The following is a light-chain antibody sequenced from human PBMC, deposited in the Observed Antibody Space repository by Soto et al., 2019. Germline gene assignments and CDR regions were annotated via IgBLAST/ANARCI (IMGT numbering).Light chain of an antibody. Sequence: EVVLTQSPLSLPVTLGQPASISCRSSQSLVYSDGNTYLHWFQWRPGQSPRRIIYEVSNLDSGVPDRFSGSGSGTAFTLQISRVEAEDVGIYFCMQGTLWPRTFGQGTKVAIK. CDR1: QSLVYSDGNTY. CDR3: MQGTLWPRT. V-gene: IGKV2-30*01. CDR2: EVS. J-gene: IGKJ1*01.